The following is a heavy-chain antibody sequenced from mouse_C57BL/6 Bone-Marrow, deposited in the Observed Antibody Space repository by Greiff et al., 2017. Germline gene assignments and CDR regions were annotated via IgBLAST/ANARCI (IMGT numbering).Heavy chain of an antibody. CDR1: GYTFTGYW. Sequence: QVQLQQSGAELMKPGASVKLSCKATGYTFTGYWIEWVKQRPGHGLEWIGEILPGSGSTNYNEKFKGKATFTADTSSNTAYMQPSSLTTEDSAIYYCASPGDSYYDYSYAMDYWGQGTSVTVSS. CDR2: ILPGSGST. V-gene: IGHV1-9*01. D-gene: IGHD2-4*01. CDR3: ASPGDSYYDYSYAMDY. J-gene: IGHJ4*01.